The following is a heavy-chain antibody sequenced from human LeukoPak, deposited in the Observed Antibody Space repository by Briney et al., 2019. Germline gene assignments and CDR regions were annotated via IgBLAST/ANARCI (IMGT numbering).Heavy chain of an antibody. Sequence: GGSLRLSCAASGFTFSSYSMNWVRQAPGKGLEWVSYISSSSSTIYYADSVKGRFTISRDNAKNSLYLQMNSLRAEDTAVYYCARDYYDFWCGYYRDYYYYMDVWGKGTTVTVSS. D-gene: IGHD3-3*01. CDR2: ISSSSSTI. CDR3: ARDYYDFWCGYYRDYYYYMDV. CDR1: GFTFSSYS. V-gene: IGHV3-48*01. J-gene: IGHJ6*03.